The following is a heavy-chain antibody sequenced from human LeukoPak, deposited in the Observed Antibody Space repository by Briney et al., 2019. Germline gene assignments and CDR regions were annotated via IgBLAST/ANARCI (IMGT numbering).Heavy chain of an antibody. V-gene: IGHV3-23*01. CDR1: GFTIDDYA. CDR2: ISNNGGYT. Sequence: PGRSLRLSCAASGFTIDDYAMHWVRQAPGKGLEWVPGISNNGGYTYYADSVQGRFTISRDNSKSTLCLQMNSLRAEDTAVYYCAKQLGYCSDGSCYFPYWGQGTLVTVSS. J-gene: IGHJ4*02. D-gene: IGHD2-15*01. CDR3: AKQLGYCSDGSCYFPY.